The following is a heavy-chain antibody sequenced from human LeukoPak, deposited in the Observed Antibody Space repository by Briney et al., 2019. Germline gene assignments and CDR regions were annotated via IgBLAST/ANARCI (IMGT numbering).Heavy chain of an antibody. D-gene: IGHD2-15*01. CDR3: ARRVVAAHNWFDP. CDR1: GDSITNSY. V-gene: IGHV4-59*01. CDR2: TYHSGSS. Sequence: SETLSLTCTVSGDSITNSYWAWIRQSPGKGLEWIGHTYHSGSSAYHPSLKSRVSMLVDTSTNQLFLNLTSVTAADTAVYYCARRVVAAHNWFDPWGQGTVVTVSS. J-gene: IGHJ5*02.